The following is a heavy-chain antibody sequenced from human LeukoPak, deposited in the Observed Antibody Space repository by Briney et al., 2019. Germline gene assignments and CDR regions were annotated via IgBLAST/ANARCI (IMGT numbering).Heavy chain of an antibody. Sequence: GGSLRLSCAASGFTFSSYALTWVRQAPGKGLEWVSTISGGGDNTYYADSVKGRFTISRDNSKNTLYLQMNSLRAEDTAVYYCAKRRGLELLYYYYMDVWGKGTTVTVSS. CDR1: GFTFSSYA. CDR2: ISGGGDNT. CDR3: AKRRGLELLYYYYMDV. V-gene: IGHV3-23*01. D-gene: IGHD1-7*01. J-gene: IGHJ6*03.